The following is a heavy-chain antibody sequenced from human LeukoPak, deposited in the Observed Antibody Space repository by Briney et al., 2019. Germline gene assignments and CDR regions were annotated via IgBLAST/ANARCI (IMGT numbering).Heavy chain of an antibody. J-gene: IGHJ4*02. D-gene: IGHD1-26*01. V-gene: IGHV3-23*01. CDR3: ARDPLWRSFNPFDY. Sequence: GGSLRLSCAASGFTFSSYAMSWVRQAPGKGLEWVSAISGSGGSTYYADSAKGRFTISRDNSKNTLYLQMNSLRAEDTAVYYCARDPLWRSFNPFDYWGQGTLVTVSS. CDR1: GFTFSSYA. CDR2: ISGSGGST.